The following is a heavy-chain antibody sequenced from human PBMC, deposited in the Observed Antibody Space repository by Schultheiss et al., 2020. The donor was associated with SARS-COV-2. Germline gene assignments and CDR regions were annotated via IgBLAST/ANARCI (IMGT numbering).Heavy chain of an antibody. J-gene: IGHJ4*02. CDR1: GGSISSYY. Sequence: SETLSLTCTVSGGSISSYYWSWIRQPPGKGLEWIGEINHSGSTNYNPSLKSRVTISVDTSKNQFSLKLSSVTAADTAVYYCARVVFVSGPFDYWGQGTLVTVSS. V-gene: IGHV4-59*01. CDR2: INHSGST. CDR3: ARVVFVSGPFDY. D-gene: IGHD3-3*01.